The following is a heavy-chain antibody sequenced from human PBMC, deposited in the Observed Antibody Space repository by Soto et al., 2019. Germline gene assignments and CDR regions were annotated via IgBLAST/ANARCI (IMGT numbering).Heavy chain of an antibody. CDR1: GVSIGSHDW. Sequence: QVQLQESGPGLVKPSGTLSLTCAVSGVSIGSHDWWTWVRQPPGKGLEWIGESHQSGNTNYNSSPERRXTXTLDKSKNHFSLQLSSVTVADTAVYYCATRDTGRVYWGQGTLVTVSS. D-gene: IGHD5-18*01. CDR2: SHQSGNT. J-gene: IGHJ4*02. CDR3: ATRDTGRVY. V-gene: IGHV4-4*02.